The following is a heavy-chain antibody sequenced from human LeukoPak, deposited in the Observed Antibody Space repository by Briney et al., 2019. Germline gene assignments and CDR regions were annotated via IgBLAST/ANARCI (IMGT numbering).Heavy chain of an antibody. CDR1: GYPFNNYD. CDR3: ARLSSHYGDYKVDP. V-gene: IGHV1-8*01. CDR2: MNSHSGKT. D-gene: IGHD4-17*01. J-gene: IGHJ5*02. Sequence: ASAKVSCKASGYPFNNYDINWVRQATGQGLEWMGWMNSHSGKTGYAQNFQGRVTMTRDTSISTAYMELSSLRSEDTAVYYCARLSSHYGDYKVDPWGQGTLVTVSS.